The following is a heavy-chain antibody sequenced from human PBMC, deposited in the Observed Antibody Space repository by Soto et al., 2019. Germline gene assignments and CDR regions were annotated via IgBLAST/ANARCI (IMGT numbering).Heavy chain of an antibody. CDR2: ISAYNGNT. CDR1: GYTFTSYG. Sequence: ASVKVSCKSSGYTFTSYGISWVRQAPGQGLEWMGWISAYNGNTNYAQKLQGRVTMTTDTSTSTAYMELRSLRSDDTAVYYCARGFSGSRWLKGWELLHYDYWGQGTLVTVSS. D-gene: IGHD1-26*01. CDR3: ARGFSGSRWLKGWELLHYDY. V-gene: IGHV1-18*01. J-gene: IGHJ4*02.